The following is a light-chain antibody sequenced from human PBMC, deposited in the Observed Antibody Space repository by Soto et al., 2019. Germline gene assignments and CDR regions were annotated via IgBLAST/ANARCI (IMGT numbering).Light chain of an antibody. CDR1: QSSSNY. V-gene: IGKV1-39*01. J-gene: IGKJ1*01. CDR3: QQSYRAWK. CDR2: AAS. Sequence: DIQMTQTPSSLSASVGDRVTITCRASQSSSNYLNRYQQKPGEAPKLLIYAASSLQDGVPSSEVPSRFSGSGSGTDFTLTISGLQPEDSATYYCQQSYRAWKFGQGTKV.